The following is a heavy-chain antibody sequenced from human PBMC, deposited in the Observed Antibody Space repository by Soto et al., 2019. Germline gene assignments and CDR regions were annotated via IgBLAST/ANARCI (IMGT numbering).Heavy chain of an antibody. D-gene: IGHD3-16*02. Sequence: QVQLQQWGAGLLKPSETLSLTCAVYGGSCSGYYWTWIRQPPGKGLEWIGEINHGGNTNYNPSLKGRVSLSVGTSKSQFSLPLSYVTAEETAVYFCARETAYDYVGGTYRQDYYGMDVWGQGTTVSVSS. CDR1: GGSCSGYY. J-gene: IGHJ6*02. V-gene: IGHV4-34*01. CDR3: ARETAYDYVGGTYRQDYYGMDV. CDR2: INHGGNT.